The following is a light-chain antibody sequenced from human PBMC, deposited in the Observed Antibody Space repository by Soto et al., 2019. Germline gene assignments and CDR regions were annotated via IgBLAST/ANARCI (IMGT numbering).Light chain of an antibody. V-gene: IGLV2-8*01. CDR3: TSFAGSDKLI. CDR1: SSDVGAYNF. J-gene: IGLJ2*01. CDR2: EVY. Sequence: QSALTQPPSASGSPGQSVTISCTGTSSDVGAYNFVSWYQQYPGKAPKLMIYEVYKRPSGVPDRFSGSKSGNTASLTVSGLQPEDEADYYCTSFAGSDKLIFGGGTKLTVL.